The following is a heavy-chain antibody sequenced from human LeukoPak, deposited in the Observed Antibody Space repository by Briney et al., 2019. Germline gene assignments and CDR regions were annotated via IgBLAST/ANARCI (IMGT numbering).Heavy chain of an antibody. Sequence: PGGSLRLSCAASGFTFSSYAMIWVRQAPGKGLEWVSGISGSGGSTYYAASVKGRLIISRDNSKNTLGLQMNSLRAEDTAIYYCARGTLAGYFLGYWGRGTLVTVSS. V-gene: IGHV3-23*01. J-gene: IGHJ4*02. CDR1: GFTFSSYA. D-gene: IGHD6-19*01. CDR3: ARGTLAGYFLGY. CDR2: ISGSGGST.